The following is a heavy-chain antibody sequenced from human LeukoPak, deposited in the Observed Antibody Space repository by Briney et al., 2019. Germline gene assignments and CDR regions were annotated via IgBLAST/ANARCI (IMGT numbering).Heavy chain of an antibody. CDR3: ARGGSGSYYGHYFDY. V-gene: IGHV1-18*01. D-gene: IGHD1-26*01. CDR1: GYTFTSYG. J-gene: IGHJ4*02. Sequence: ASVKVSCKASGYTFTSYGISWARQAPGQGLEWMGWISAYNGNTNYAQKLQGRVTMTTDTSTSTAYMELRSLRSDDTAVYYCARGGSGSYYGHYFDYWGQGTLVTVSS. CDR2: ISAYNGNT.